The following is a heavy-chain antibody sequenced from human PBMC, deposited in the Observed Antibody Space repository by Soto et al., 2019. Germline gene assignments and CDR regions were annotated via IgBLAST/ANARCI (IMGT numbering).Heavy chain of an antibody. CDR1: GFTFSSYA. V-gene: IGHV3-23*01. D-gene: IGHD3-16*01. Sequence: EVQLLESGGGLVQPGGSLRLSCAASGFTFSSYAMSWVRQAPGKGLEWVSAISGSGGSTYYADSVKGRFTISRDNSKNTLYLQMNSLRAEDTAVYYCARVERGTGGMDVWGQGTTVTVSS. CDR3: ARVERGTGGMDV. J-gene: IGHJ6*02. CDR2: ISGSGGST.